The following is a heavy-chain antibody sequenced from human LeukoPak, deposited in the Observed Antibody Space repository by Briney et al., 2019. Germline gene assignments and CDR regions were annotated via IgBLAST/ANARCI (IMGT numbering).Heavy chain of an antibody. CDR1: GGSISRSSDY. J-gene: IGHJ4*02. CDR3: ARSLVATVDY. D-gene: IGHD5-12*01. Sequence: SETLSLNCTVSGGSISRSSDYWGWIRQPPGKGLEWIGSIYYGGSTYYNPSLKSRVTISVDTSKNQFSLKLSSVTAADTAVYYCARSLVATVDYWGQGTLVTVSS. V-gene: IGHV4-39*07. CDR2: IYYGGST.